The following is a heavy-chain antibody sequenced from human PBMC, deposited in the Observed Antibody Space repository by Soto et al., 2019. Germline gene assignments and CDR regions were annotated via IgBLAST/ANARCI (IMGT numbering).Heavy chain of an antibody. CDR1: GFTFSSYG. D-gene: IGHD1-20*01. CDR3: AKGLPARVLRERGSPLAVYYYYMDV. CDR2: ISYDGSNK. J-gene: IGHJ6*03. V-gene: IGHV3-30*18. Sequence: GGSLRLSCAASGFTFSSYGMHWVRQAPGKGLEWVAVISYDGSNKYYADSVKGRFTISRDNSKNTLYLQMNSLRAEDTAVYYCAKGLPARVLRERGSPLAVYYYYMDVWGKGTTVTVSS.